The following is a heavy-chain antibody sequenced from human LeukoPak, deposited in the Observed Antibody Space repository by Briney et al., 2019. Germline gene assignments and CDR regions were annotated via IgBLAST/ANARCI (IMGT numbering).Heavy chain of an antibody. CDR2: IYSSGST. Sequence: SETLSLTCTVSGGSISGHYGTWIRQPAGRGLEWIGRIYSSGSTYYNPSLMSRVTISLDTSNNQFSLRVTSVTAADTAVYYCARGKEMTAVAGYYSFDYWGQGTLVSVSS. J-gene: IGHJ4*02. D-gene: IGHD6-19*01. CDR3: ARGKEMTAVAGYYSFDY. CDR1: GGSISGHY. V-gene: IGHV4-4*07.